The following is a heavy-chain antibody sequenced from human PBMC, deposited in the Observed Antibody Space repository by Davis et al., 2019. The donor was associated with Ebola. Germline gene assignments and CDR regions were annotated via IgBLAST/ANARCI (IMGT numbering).Heavy chain of an antibody. V-gene: IGHV1-69*06. D-gene: IGHD6-13*01. Sequence: SVKVSCKASGGTFSSYAISWVRQAPGQGLEWMGGIIPIFGTANYAQKFQGRVTITADKSTSTAYMELSSLRSEDTAVYYCARDQIAAGFLWSYMDVWGQGTTVTVSS. J-gene: IGHJ6*02. CDR2: IIPIFGTA. CDR3: ARDQIAAGFLWSYMDV. CDR1: GGTFSSYA.